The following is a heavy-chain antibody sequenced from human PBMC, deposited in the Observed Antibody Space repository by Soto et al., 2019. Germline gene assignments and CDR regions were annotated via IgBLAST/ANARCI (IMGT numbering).Heavy chain of an antibody. CDR3: VSQRTTVPTQAYFDY. CDR2: VYYRGRS. V-gene: IGHV4-39*01. D-gene: IGHD4-17*01. CDR1: GGSVTNSSYY. Sequence: PSETLSLTCTVSGGSVTNSSYYWGWIRQSPGKGLEWIGSVYYRGRSYSKSSVKSQVTISVDTSKNRFSLSLNSVTASDTAVYFCVSQRTTVPTQAYFDYWGPGALVTVS. J-gene: IGHJ4*02.